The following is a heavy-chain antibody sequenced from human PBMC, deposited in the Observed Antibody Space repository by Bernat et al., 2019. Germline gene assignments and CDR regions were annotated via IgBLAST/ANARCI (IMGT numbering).Heavy chain of an antibody. CDR3: AREGRSSAWNDWYFDL. J-gene: IGHJ2*01. CDR1: GFTFSSYG. D-gene: IGHD6-19*01. Sequence: QVQLVESGGGVVQPGRSLRLSCAASGFTFSSYGMHWVRQAPGKGLEWVAVIWYDGSNKYYADSVKGRFTISRDNSKNTLYLQMNSLRAEDTAVYYCAREGRSSAWNDWYFDLWGRGTLVTVSS. V-gene: IGHV3-33*01. CDR2: IWYDGSNK.